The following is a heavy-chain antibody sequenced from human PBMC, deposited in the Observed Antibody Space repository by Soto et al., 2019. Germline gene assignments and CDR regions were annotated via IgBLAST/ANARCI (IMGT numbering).Heavy chain of an antibody. Sequence: GGSLRISFAASGFTFSSYGMHWVRQAPGKGLELVAVIWYDGSNKYYADSVKGRFTISRDNSNTTLYLQMNSLRADDTAVYYCAREIRNYYGMEVWGQATTVSDSS. J-gene: IGHJ6*02. V-gene: IGHV3-33*08. D-gene: IGHD3-3*01. CDR2: IWYDGSNK. CDR3: AREIRNYYGMEV. CDR1: GFTFSSYG.